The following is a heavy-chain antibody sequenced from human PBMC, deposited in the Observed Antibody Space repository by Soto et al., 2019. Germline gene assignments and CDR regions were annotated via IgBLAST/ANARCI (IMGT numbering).Heavy chain of an antibody. CDR3: AREVTLVYDY. CDR2: INPSGGST. D-gene: IGHD4-4*01. Sequence: VSVKVSCKASGYTFTSYYMHWVRRAPGQGLEWMGIINPSGGSTSYAQKFQGRVTMTRDTSTSTVYMELSSLRSEDTAVYYCAREVTLVYDYWGQGTLVTVSS. V-gene: IGHV1-46*01. CDR1: GYTFTSYY. J-gene: IGHJ4*02.